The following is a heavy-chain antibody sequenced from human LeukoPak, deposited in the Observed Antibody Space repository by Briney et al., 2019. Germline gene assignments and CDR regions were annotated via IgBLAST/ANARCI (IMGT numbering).Heavy chain of an antibody. D-gene: IGHD6-13*01. Sequence: GGSLRLSCAASGFTISSYGMHWVRQAPGKGPEWVAVIWFDGSNKYYADSVKGRFTISRDNSKNTLYLQMNSLSAEDTAVYYCARGKEQQLYAFDIWGQGTMVTVSS. J-gene: IGHJ3*02. V-gene: IGHV3-33*01. CDR2: IWFDGSNK. CDR1: GFTISSYG. CDR3: ARGKEQQLYAFDI.